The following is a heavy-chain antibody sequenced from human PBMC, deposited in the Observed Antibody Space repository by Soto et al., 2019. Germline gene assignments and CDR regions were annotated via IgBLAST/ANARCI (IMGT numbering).Heavy chain of an antibody. CDR2: IKQDGSGK. CDR1: GFTFSSFW. CDR3: VRDRSGSYLEGFDY. D-gene: IGHD1-26*01. Sequence: EVQLVESGGGLVQLGGSRRLSCAASGFTFSSFWMTWVRQAPGKGLAWVANIKQDGSGKYYVDSVKGRFTISRDNARNSLFLEMKSLRCEDTAVYSCVRDRSGSYLEGFDYWGQGTLVTVSS. J-gene: IGHJ4*02. V-gene: IGHV3-7*01.